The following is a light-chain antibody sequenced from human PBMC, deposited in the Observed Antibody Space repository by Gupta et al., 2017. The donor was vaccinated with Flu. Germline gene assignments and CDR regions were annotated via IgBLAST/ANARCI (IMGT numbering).Light chain of an antibody. CDR3: QAWGSGIRV. CDR1: SGHSDYA. J-gene: IGLJ3*02. CDR2: LNSDGSH. Sequence: LSSGHSDYAIAWHQQQPQKGPRFLMKLNSDGSHNKGDGIPDRFSGSSSGAERYLIISSLQSGDEADYFCQAWGSGIRVFGGGTKLTVL. V-gene: IGLV4-69*01.